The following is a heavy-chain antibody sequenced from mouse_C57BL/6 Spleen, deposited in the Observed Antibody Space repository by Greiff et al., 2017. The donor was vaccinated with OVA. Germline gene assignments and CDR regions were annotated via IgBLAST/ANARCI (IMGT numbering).Heavy chain of an antibody. V-gene: IGHV14-2*01. D-gene: IGHD1-1*01. CDR3: ARVYGSSPYYYAMDY. CDR1: GFNIKDYY. J-gene: IGHJ4*01. Sequence: EVQLQQSGAELVKPGASVKLSCTASGFNIKDYYMHWVKQRTEQGLEWIGRIDPEDGETKYAPKFQGKATITADTSSNTAYLQLSSLTSEDTAGYYCARVYGSSPYYYAMDYWGQGTSVTVSS. CDR2: IDPEDGET.